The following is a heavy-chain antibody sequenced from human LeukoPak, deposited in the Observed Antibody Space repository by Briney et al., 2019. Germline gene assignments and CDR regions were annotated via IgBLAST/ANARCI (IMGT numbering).Heavy chain of an antibody. CDR2: IRGSGGST. J-gene: IGHJ4*02. V-gene: IGHV3-23*01. CDR3: ARGVDYYGV. D-gene: IGHD3-10*01. Sequence: GGSLRLSCAASGFTFSDYYMSWVRQAPGKGLEWVSGIRGSGGSTYYADSVKGRFTISRDNSKNTLYLQMNSLRAEDSAVYYCARGVDYYGVWGQGTLVTVSS. CDR1: GFTFSDYY.